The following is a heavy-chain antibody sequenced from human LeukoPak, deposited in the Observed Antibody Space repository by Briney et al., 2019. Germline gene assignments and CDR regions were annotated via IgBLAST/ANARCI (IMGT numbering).Heavy chain of an antibody. J-gene: IGHJ4*02. CDR3: ARDYYDSDYFDY. CDR2: IKQDGSEK. V-gene: IGHV3-7*01. Sequence: AGGSLRLSCAASGFTFSSSWMSWVRPAPGKGLEWVANIKQDGSEKYYVDSVKGRFTVSRDNAKNSLYLQMNSLRAEDTAVYYCARDYYDSDYFDYWGQGTLVTVSS. CDR1: GFTFSSSW. D-gene: IGHD3-22*01.